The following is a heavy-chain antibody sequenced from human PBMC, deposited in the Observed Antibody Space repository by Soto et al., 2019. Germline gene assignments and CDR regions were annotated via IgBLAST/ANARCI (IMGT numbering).Heavy chain of an antibody. CDR1: GFTFSSYT. J-gene: IGHJ4*02. D-gene: IGHD1-26*01. Sequence: EVQLVESGGGLVKPGGSLRLSCTASGFTFSSYTMSWVRQAPGKGLEWVSSISSPGNYMVYADSVKGRFTISRDNAKNSVYLQISSLRAEDSAVYYCRREEYGDWGQGTLVTVSS. CDR2: ISSPGNYM. CDR3: RREEYGD. V-gene: IGHV3-21*01.